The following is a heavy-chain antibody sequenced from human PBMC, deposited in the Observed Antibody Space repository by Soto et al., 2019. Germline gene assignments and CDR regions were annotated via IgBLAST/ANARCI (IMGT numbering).Heavy chain of an antibody. J-gene: IGHJ6*03. Sequence: SETLSLTCTVSGGSISSYYWSWIRQPPGKGLEWIGYIYYSGSTNYNPSLKSRVTISVDTSKNQFSLKLSSVTAADTAVYYCAREFAYYDFWSGSHMDVWGKGTTVTVS. CDR1: GGSISSYY. D-gene: IGHD3-3*01. CDR2: IYYSGST. CDR3: AREFAYYDFWSGSHMDV. V-gene: IGHV4-59*01.